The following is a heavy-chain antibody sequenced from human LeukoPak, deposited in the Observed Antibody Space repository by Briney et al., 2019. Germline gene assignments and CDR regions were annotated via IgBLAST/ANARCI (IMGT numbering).Heavy chain of an antibody. Sequence: GASVTVSCKASGYTFTGYYMHWVRQAPGQGLEWMGWINPNSGGTNYAQKFQGRVTMTRGTSISTAYMELSRLRSDDTAVYYCARAAYCSSTSCPIGPYWGQGTLVTVSS. D-gene: IGHD2-2*01. J-gene: IGHJ4*02. CDR2: INPNSGGT. CDR1: GYTFTGYY. V-gene: IGHV1-2*02. CDR3: ARAAYCSSTSCPIGPY.